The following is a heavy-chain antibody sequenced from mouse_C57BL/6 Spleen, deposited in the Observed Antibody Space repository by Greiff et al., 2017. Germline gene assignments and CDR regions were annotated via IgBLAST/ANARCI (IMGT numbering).Heavy chain of an antibody. J-gene: IGHJ2*01. D-gene: IGHD2-10*02. Sequence: QVQLKQPGAELVRPGSSVKLSCKASGYTFTSYWLTWVKQRPGQGLEWIGNIYPSDSETHYNQKFKDKATLTVDKSSSTAYMQLSSLTSEDSAVYYCAREGYGCNFDYWGQGTTLTVSS. CDR1: GYTFTSYW. V-gene: IGHV1-61*01. CDR2: IYPSDSET. CDR3: AREGYGCNFDY.